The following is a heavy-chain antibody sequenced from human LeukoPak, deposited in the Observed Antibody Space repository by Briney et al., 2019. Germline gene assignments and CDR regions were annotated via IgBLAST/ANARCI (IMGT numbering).Heavy chain of an antibody. CDR3: ARVLGYSSGWYTRAYYYYMDV. J-gene: IGHJ6*03. CDR1: GFTFSSYS. D-gene: IGHD6-19*01. Sequence: GGSLRLSCAASGFTFSSYSMNWVRQAPGKGLEWVSSISSSSSYIYYADSVKGRFTISRDNAKNSLYLQMNSLRAEDTALYYCARVLGYSSGWYTRAYYYYMDVWGEGTTVTVSS. V-gene: IGHV3-21*04. CDR2: ISSSSSYI.